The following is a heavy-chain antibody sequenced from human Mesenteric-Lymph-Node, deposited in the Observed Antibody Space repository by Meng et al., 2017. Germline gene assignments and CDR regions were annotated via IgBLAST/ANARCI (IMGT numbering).Heavy chain of an antibody. CDR1: GGSSSRSSW. CDR3: ATQESRDGHNPY. D-gene: IGHD5-24*01. J-gene: IGHJ4*02. CDR2: MYQSGTT. Sequence: QRQLEGWGPGLGEPSVTLAPSCAVSGGSSSRSSWWTWVRQPPRKGLEGIGEMYQSGTTNYNPSLKSRVTISMGKSNNQLSLKLNSVTAADTAVYYCATQESRDGHNPYWGQGTLVTVSS. V-gene: IGHV4-4*02.